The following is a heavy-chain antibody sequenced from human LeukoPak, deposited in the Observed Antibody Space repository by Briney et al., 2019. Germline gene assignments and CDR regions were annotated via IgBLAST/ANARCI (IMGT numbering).Heavy chain of an antibody. CDR2: IYWDDDK. CDR1: GFSLSTSGVG. D-gene: IGHD2-2*01. Sequence: ESGPTLVNPTQTLTLTCTFSGFSLSTSGVGVGWIRQPPGKALEWLALIYWDDDKRYSPSLKSRLTITKDTSKNQVVLTMTNMDPVDTATYYCAQGDCSSTSCYAGDDNWFDPWGQGTLVTVSS. J-gene: IGHJ5*02. CDR3: AQGDCSSTSCYAGDDNWFDP. V-gene: IGHV2-5*02.